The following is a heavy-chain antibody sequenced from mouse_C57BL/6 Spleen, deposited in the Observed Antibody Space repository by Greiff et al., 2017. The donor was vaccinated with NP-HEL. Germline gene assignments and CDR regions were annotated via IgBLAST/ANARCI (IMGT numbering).Heavy chain of an antibody. J-gene: IGHJ2*01. V-gene: IGHV1-5*01. CDR2: IYPGNSDT. CDR3: TRSYGNYSDYFDY. Sequence: VQLQQSGTVLARPGASVKMSCKTSGYTFTSYWMHWVKQRPGQGLEWIGAIYPGNSDTSYNQKFKGKAKLTAVTSASTADMELSSLTNEDSAVYYYTRSYGNYSDYFDYWGQGTTLTVAS. CDR1: GYTFTSYW. D-gene: IGHD2-10*02.